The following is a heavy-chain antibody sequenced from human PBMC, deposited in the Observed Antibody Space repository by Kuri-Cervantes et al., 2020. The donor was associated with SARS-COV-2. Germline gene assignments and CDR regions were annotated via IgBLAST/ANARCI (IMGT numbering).Heavy chain of an antibody. CDR2: ISYDGSNK. CDR1: GFTFSSYA. Sequence: LSLTCAASGFTFSSYAMHWVRQAPGKGLEWVAVISYDGSNKYYADSVKGRFTISRDNSKNTLYLQMNSLRAEDTAVYYCARGSGVAGTGAFDIWGQGTMVTVSS. V-gene: IGHV3-30-3*01. D-gene: IGHD6-19*01. J-gene: IGHJ3*02. CDR3: ARGSGVAGTGAFDI.